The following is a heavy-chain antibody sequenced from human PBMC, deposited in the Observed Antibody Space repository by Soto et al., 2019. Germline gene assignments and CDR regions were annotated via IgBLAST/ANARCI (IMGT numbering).Heavy chain of an antibody. CDR1: GFTFHYYA. V-gene: IGHV3-23*01. CDR2: ISGIAGGT. J-gene: IGHJ4*02. Sequence: GGSLRLSCAASGFTFHYYAMTWVRQAPGKGLEWVSAISGIAGGTYYADSVKGRFTISRDNSKNTLYLQMNSLRAEDTAVYYCAKEYCSRTSCHVDCWGQGTLVTVSS. D-gene: IGHD2-2*01. CDR3: AKEYCSRTSCHVDC.